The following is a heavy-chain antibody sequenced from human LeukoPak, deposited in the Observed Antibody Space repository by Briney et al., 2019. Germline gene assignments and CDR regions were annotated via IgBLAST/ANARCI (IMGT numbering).Heavy chain of an antibody. D-gene: IGHD3-22*01. CDR3: AREGHSSGYCGAFDI. V-gene: IGHV3-64*01. J-gene: IGHJ3*02. CDR2: LGSDGIST. Sequence: GGSLRLSCAASGLSVSSSIMHWVRQVPGKGLEYVSGLGSDGISTHYGNSVKGRFTISRDNSRNTLYLQMDSLRVEDMAVYYCAREGHSSGYCGAFDIWGQGTMVTVSS. CDR1: GLSVSSSI.